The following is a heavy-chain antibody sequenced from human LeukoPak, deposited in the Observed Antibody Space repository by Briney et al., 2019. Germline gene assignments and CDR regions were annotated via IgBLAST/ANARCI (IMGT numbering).Heavy chain of an antibody. D-gene: IGHD6-19*01. Sequence: SETLSLTCTVSGGSISSSSYYWGWIRQPPGKGLEWIGSIYYSGSTYYNPSLKSRVTISVDTSKNQFSLKLSSVTAADTAVYYCASPSGYSSGLPPGFGYWSQGALVTVSS. CDR3: ASPSGYSSGLPPGFGY. J-gene: IGHJ4*02. CDR2: IYYSGST. V-gene: IGHV4-39*07. CDR1: GGSISSSSYY.